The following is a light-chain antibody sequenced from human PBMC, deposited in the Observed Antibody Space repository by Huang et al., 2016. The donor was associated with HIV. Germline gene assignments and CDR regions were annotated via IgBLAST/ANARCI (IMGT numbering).Light chain of an antibody. V-gene: IGKV1-9*01. J-gene: IGKJ3*01. CDR2: AAS. CDR3: QQLNSYPEGFT. CDR1: QGISSY. Sequence: IQLTQSPSSLSASVGDRVTITCRASQGISSYLAWYQHKPGKAPKLLIYAASTLQSGVPSRFSGSGSGTDFTLTISSLQPEDFATYYCQQLNSYPEGFTFGPGTKVDIK.